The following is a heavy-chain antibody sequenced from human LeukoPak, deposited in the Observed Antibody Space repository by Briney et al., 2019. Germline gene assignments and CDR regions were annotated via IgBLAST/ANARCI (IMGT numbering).Heavy chain of an antibody. CDR1: GFTFSNSW. V-gene: IGHV3-7*03. D-gene: IGHD1-26*01. CDR3: ARGGSYLSAFDT. Sequence: GGSLRLSCAASGFTFSNSWMTWFRQTPGKGLEWVGNIKPDGSEIYYVDSVKGRFTISRDNSKNTLYLQMNSLRAEDTAVYYCARGGSYLSAFDTWGQGTMVTVSS. J-gene: IGHJ3*02. CDR2: IKPDGSEI.